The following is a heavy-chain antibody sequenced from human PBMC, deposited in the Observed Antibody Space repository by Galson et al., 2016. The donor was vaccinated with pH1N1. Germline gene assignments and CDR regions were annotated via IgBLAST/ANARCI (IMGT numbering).Heavy chain of an antibody. Sequence: SVKVSCKASGVTFDSNAFTWVRQAPGQGPEWMGGIIPMFGITNYAQKFQGRVTISTDELKSTAFMELSSLTSDDTAVYYCARGQGYHLQRGWFDPWAREPWSASPQ. CDR2: IIPMFGIT. D-gene: IGHD2-15*01. CDR3: ARGQGYHLQRGWFDP. CDR1: GVTFDSNA. V-gene: IGHV1-69*05. J-gene: IGHJ5*02.